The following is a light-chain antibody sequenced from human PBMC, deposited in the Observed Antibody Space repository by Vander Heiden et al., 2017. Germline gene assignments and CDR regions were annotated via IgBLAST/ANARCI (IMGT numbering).Light chain of an antibody. V-gene: IGKV1-8*01. CDR3: QQYYSYPVT. Sequence: AIRMTQSPSSFSASTGDRVTIPCRASQGISSHLAWYQQKPGKAPKLLIYGASTLQRGVPSRFSGSGSGTDFTVTISFLQSEDFATYYCQQYYSYPVTFGGGTKVEIK. J-gene: IGKJ4*01. CDR1: QGISSH. CDR2: GAS.